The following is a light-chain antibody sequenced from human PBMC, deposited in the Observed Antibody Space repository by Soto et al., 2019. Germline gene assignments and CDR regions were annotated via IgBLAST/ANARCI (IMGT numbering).Light chain of an antibody. CDR3: RQYGRSLGFA. V-gene: IGKV3-11*01. J-gene: IGKJ4*01. CDR2: DVS. Sequence: EIVLTQSPATLSLSPGERGTLSCRASESVTDYLAWYQQKPGQAPRLLVYDVSNRAAGIPTRFSGGGSGTDFTLTISNVEPEDFAVYYCRQYGRSLGFAFGGGTKVDIK. CDR1: ESVTDY.